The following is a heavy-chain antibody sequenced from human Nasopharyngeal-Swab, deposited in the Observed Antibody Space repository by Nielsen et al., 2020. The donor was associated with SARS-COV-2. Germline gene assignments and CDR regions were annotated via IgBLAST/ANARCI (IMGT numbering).Heavy chain of an antibody. CDR2: IYTSGST. J-gene: IGHJ1*01. Sequence: GKGLDLIGRIYTSGSTNYNPSLKSRVTISVDTSKNQFSLKLSSVTAADTAVYYCARDGGYYYDSSGNYAEYFQHWGQGALVTVSS. V-gene: IGHV4-61*02. CDR3: ARDGGYYYDSSGNYAEYFQH. D-gene: IGHD3-22*01.